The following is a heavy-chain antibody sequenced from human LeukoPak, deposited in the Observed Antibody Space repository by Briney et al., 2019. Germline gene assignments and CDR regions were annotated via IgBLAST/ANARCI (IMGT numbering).Heavy chain of an antibody. Sequence: PGESLRLSCAASGFTLSDYYMHRVRQAPGKGLVWVSHINGDGSRTGYADSVKGRFTISRDNAKNTLYLQLNSLRAEDTAVYYCARGKYNYACDGWGQGTLVTVSS. CDR2: INGDGSRT. CDR1: GFTLSDYY. V-gene: IGHV3-74*01. D-gene: IGHD5-18*01. J-gene: IGHJ4*02. CDR3: ARGKYNYACDG.